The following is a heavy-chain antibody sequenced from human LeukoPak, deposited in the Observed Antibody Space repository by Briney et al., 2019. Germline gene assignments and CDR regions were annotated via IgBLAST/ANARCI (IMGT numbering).Heavy chain of an antibody. J-gene: IGHJ4*02. CDR1: GFXFSSYG. Sequence: GSLRLSCAASGFXFSSYGMHWVRQAPGKGLEWVAVIWYDGNNKYYADSVKGRFTISRDNSKNTLYLQMNSLRAEDTAVYYCARSTSSEYDIYHFDYWGQGTLVTVSS. CDR3: ARSTSSEYDIYHFDY. D-gene: IGHD3-9*01. CDR2: IWYDGNNK. V-gene: IGHV3-33*01.